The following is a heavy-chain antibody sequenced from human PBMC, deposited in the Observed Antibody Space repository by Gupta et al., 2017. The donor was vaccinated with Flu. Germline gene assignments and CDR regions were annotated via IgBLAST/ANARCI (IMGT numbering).Heavy chain of an antibody. CDR3: ARLSSSSPRFDY. Sequence: QVQLQQWGAGLLKPSETLSLTCAVYGGSFSGYYWSWIRQPPGKGLEWIGEINHSGSTNYNPSLKSRVTISVDTSKNQFSLKLSSVTAADTAVYYCARLSSSSPRFDYWGQGTLVTVSS. CDR2: INHSGST. J-gene: IGHJ4*02. CDR1: GGSFSGYY. V-gene: IGHV4-34*01. D-gene: IGHD6-6*01.